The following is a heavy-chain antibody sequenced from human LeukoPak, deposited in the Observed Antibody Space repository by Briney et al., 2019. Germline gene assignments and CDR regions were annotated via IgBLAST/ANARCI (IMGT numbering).Heavy chain of an antibody. CDR2: ISSGSNTI. V-gene: IGHV3-48*04. CDR1: GFTFSSYS. J-gene: IGHJ3*02. CDR3: ARDPHEWWSNPHAFDI. D-gene: IGHD2-15*01. Sequence: PGGSLRLSCAASGFTFSSYSMNWVRQAPGKGLEWISYISSGSNTIYYADSVKGRFTISRDNAKNSLYLQMNSLRAEDTAVYYCARDPHEWWSNPHAFDIWGQGTMVTVSS.